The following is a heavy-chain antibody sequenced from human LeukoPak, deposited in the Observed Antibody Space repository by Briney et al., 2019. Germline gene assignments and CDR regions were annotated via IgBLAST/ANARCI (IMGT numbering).Heavy chain of an antibody. Sequence: SETLSLTCTVSGTSVSSYYWSWIRQPAGRGLEWIGRIYTRGSTNYNPSLQSRVSTSVDSSKSQFSLRLTSVTAADTAIYYCARGRYCSATTCSGGDAFDIWGQGTVVTVSS. CDR2: IYTRGST. D-gene: IGHD2-8*02. CDR3: ARGRYCSATTCSGGDAFDI. V-gene: IGHV4-4*07. J-gene: IGHJ3*02. CDR1: GTSVSSYY.